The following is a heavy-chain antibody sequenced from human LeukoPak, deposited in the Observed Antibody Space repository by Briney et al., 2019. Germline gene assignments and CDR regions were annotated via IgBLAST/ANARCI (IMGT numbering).Heavy chain of an antibody. CDR2: ISSSSSYI. J-gene: IGHJ4*02. CDR3: ARDLPTGTYRAYFDN. CDR1: GFTFSSYS. D-gene: IGHD1-26*01. V-gene: IGHV3-21*06. Sequence: PGGSLRVSCAASGFTFSSYSMNWVRQAPGKGLEWVSSISSSSSYIYYADSVKGRFTISRDNAKNSLYLQMNSLRAEDTAVYYCARDLPTGTYRAYFDNWGQGTLVTVSS.